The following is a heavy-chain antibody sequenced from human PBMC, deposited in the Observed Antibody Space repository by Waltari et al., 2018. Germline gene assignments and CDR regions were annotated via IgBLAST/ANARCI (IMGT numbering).Heavy chain of an antibody. J-gene: IGHJ6*02. D-gene: IGHD6-13*01. V-gene: IGHV4-39*07. Sequence: QLQLQESGPGLVKPSETLSLTCTVSGGSISSSSYYWGWIRQPPGKGLEWIGSLYYSGTTNYNPSLKSRVTISVDTAKNQFSLKLSSVTAADTAVYYCARVEGYSSSWYSFYYYGMDVWGQGTTVTVSS. CDR1: GGSISSSSYY. CDR2: LYYSGTT. CDR3: ARVEGYSSSWYSFYYYGMDV.